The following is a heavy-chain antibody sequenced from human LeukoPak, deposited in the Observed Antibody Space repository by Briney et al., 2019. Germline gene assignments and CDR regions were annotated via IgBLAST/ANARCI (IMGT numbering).Heavy chain of an antibody. V-gene: IGHV4-34*01. CDR1: GGSFSGYY. CDR3: ARRQNIAARRGVFDY. J-gene: IGHJ4*02. D-gene: IGHD6-6*01. CDR2: INHSGST. Sequence: NTSETLSLTCAVYGGSFSGYYWSWIRQPPGKGLEWIGEINHSGSTNYNPSLKNRVTISVDTSKNQFSLKLSSVTAADTAVYYCARRQNIAARRGVFDYWGQGTLVTVSS.